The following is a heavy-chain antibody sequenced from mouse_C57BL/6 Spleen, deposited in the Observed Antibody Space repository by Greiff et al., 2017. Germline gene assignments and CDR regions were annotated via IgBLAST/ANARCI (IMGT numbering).Heavy chain of an antibody. CDR3: ARSWDGWYFDG. D-gene: IGHD4-1*01. CDR2: IDPSDSYT. V-gene: IGHV1-69*01. J-gene: IGHJ1*03. Sequence: VQLQQPGAELVMPGASVKLSCKASGYTFTSYWMHWVKQRPGQGLEWIGEIDPSDSYTNYNQKFKGKSTLTVDKSSSTAYMQLSSLTSEDSAVYYCARSWDGWYFDGWGTGTTVTVSS. CDR1: GYTFTSYW.